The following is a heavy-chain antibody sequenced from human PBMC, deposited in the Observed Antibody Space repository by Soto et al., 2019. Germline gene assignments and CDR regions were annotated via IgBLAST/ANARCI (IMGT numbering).Heavy chain of an antibody. CDR2: IIPIFGTA. V-gene: IGHV1-69*06. CDR1: GGTLSSYA. J-gene: IGHJ5*02. CDR3: AQRGSDP. D-gene: IGHD5-12*01. Sequence: SVNVSCKASGGTLSSYAISWVRQPPGQGLEWMGGIIPIFGTANYAQKFQGRVTITADKSTSTAYMELSSLRSEDTAVYYCAQRGSDPWGQGALVTVSS.